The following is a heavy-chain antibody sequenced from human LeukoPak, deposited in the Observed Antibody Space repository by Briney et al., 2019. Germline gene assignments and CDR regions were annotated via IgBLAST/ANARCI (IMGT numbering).Heavy chain of an antibody. CDR3: ARSLRSTMIVVVRPTYYYYGMDV. V-gene: IGHV1-69*13. CDR1: GGTFSSYA. D-gene: IGHD3-22*01. J-gene: IGHJ6*02. Sequence: ASVKVSCKASGGTFSSYAISWVRPAPGQGLEWMGGIIPIFGTANYAQKFQGRVTITADESTSTAYMELSSLRSEDTAVYYCARSLRSTMIVVVRPTYYYYGMDVWGQGTTVTVSS. CDR2: IIPIFGTA.